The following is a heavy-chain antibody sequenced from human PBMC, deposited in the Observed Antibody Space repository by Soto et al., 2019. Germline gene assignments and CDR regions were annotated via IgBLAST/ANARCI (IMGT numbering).Heavy chain of an antibody. CDR2: ISGSGGST. D-gene: IGHD1-26*01. CDR1: GFTFSSYA. CDR3: AKTQARVVEWELLTISPDFDY. J-gene: IGHJ4*02. V-gene: IGHV3-23*01. Sequence: GGSLRLSCAASGFTFSSYAMSWVRQAPGKGLEWVSAISGSGGSTYYADSVKGRFTISRDNSKNTLYLQMNSLRAEDTAVYYCAKTQARVVEWELLTISPDFDYWGQGTLVTVSS.